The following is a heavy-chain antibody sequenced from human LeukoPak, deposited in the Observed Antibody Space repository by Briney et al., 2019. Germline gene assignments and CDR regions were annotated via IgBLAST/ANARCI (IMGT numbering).Heavy chain of an antibody. D-gene: IGHD3-22*01. CDR3: ASAYYYDSSGYPDNFDY. CDR1: GYTFTSYY. J-gene: IGHJ4*02. CDR2: INPSGGST. V-gene: IGHV1-46*01. Sequence: ASVKVSCKASGYTFTSYYMHWVRQAPGQGLEWMGIINPSGGSTSYAQKFQGRDTMTRDTSTSTVYMELSSLRSEDTAVYYCASAYYYDSSGYPDNFDYWGQGTLVTVSS.